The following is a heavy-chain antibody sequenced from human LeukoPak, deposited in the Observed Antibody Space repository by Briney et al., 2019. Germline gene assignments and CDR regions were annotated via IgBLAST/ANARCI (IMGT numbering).Heavy chain of an antibody. D-gene: IGHD4-23*01. Sequence: PGGSLRLSCAASGVTFSNLAMHWVRQAPGKGLEWVAVISHHGSDQFYADSVKGRFTTSRDNSKNTLFLQMNSLRAEDTAVYYCARDAGGNSRWFDYWGQGTPVTVSS. CDR1: GVTFSNLA. CDR3: ARDAGGNSRWFDY. V-gene: IGHV3-30*04. J-gene: IGHJ4*02. CDR2: ISHHGSDQ.